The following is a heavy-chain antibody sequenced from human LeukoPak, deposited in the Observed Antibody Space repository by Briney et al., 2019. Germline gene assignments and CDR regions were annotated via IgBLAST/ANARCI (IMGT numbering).Heavy chain of an antibody. Sequence: GGSLRLSCTASGFTVSSNYMSWVRQAPGQGQELVSVIYSGGSTYYADSVKGRFTISRDNSKNTLYLQMNSLRAEDTAVYYCARRSGIAAAGAFDYWGQGTLVTVSS. D-gene: IGHD6-25*01. CDR1: GFTVSSNY. J-gene: IGHJ4*02. V-gene: IGHV3-53*01. CDR3: ARRSGIAAAGAFDY. CDR2: IYSGGST.